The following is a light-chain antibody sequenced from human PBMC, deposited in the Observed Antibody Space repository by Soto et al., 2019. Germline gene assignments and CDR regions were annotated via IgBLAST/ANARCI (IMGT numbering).Light chain of an antibody. Sequence: EIVLTQSPGTLSLSPGERATLSCMASQSVSSSYLAWNQQKPGQAPRLLIYGASIRATGIPDRFSGSGSGTDFTLTISRLEPEDFAVYYCQQYGSSPYTFGQGTKLEIK. CDR1: QSVSSSY. CDR2: GAS. CDR3: QQYGSSPYT. V-gene: IGKV3-20*01. J-gene: IGKJ2*01.